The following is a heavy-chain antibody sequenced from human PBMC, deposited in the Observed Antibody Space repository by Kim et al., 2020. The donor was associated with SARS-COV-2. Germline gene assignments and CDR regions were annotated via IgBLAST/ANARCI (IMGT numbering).Heavy chain of an antibody. CDR2: VRTETYRATT. Sequence: GGSLRLSCSASGFTFDDYALTWYRQAPGQRLEWVGFVRTETYRATTRYAASVEGRFTISRDDSNSIAYLQMDSLKIEDTAVYYCARDRSSSVVADVWGQGNTVTVSS. V-gene: IGHV3-49*03. D-gene: IGHD2-15*01. CDR3: ARDRSSSVVADV. J-gene: IGHJ6*02. CDR1: GFTFDDYA.